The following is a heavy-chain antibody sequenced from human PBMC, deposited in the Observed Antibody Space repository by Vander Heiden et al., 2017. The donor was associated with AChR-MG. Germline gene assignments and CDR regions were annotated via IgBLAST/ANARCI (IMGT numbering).Heavy chain of an antibody. CDR2: MSGSGGST. Sequence: EVQLLESGGGLVQPGGSLRLSCAASGFTFSSYAMSGVRQAPGKGLEWVSAMSGSGGSTYYAYSVKGRFTISRDKSKNTLYLQMNSLRAEDTDVYYCAKGEDSGGGVGYYYYYGMDVWGQGTTGNVAS. J-gene: IGHJ6*02. V-gene: IGHV3-23*01. D-gene: IGHD2-15*01. CDR3: AKGEDSGGGVGYYYYYGMDV. CDR1: GFTFSSYA.